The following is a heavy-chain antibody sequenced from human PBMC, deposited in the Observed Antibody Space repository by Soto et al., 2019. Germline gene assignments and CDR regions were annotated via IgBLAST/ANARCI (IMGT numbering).Heavy chain of an antibody. CDR1: GFTFSGYS. Sequence: GGSLRLACVGSGFTFSGYSMAWVRQAPGRGLEWVASISSRSTNIDYADSVKGRFTISRDNAKNLVSLQMSSLRDEDTALYYCAKFTEPGYSSIWYYFEYWGQGTPVTVSS. CDR2: ISSRSTNI. D-gene: IGHD6-19*01. CDR3: AKFTEPGYSSIWYYFEY. V-gene: IGHV3-21*06. J-gene: IGHJ4*02.